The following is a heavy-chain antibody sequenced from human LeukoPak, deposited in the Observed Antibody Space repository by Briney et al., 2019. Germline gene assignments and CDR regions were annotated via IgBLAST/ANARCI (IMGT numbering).Heavy chain of an antibody. D-gene: IGHD3-3*01. CDR3: ARARYDFWSGYSAYYYYYMDV. CDR1: GYTFTSYD. Sequence: ASVKVSCKASGYTFTSYDINWVRQATGQGLEWMGWMNPNSGNTGYAQKFQGRVTITRNTSIRTAYMELSSLRSEDTAVYYCARARYDFWSGYSAYYYYYMDVWGKGTTVTVSS. V-gene: IGHV1-8*03. J-gene: IGHJ6*03. CDR2: MNPNSGNT.